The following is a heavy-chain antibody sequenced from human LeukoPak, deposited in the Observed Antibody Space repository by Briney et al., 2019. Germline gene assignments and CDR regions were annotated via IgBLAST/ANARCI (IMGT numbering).Heavy chain of an antibody. CDR1: GYTFTGYY. CDR3: ARAEDIVVVPAAIPFDY. D-gene: IGHD2-2*01. Sequence: ASVKVSCKASGYTFTGYYMHWVRQAPEQGLEWMGWINPNSGGTNYAQKFQGRVTMTRDKSISTAYMELSRLRSDDTAVYYCARAEDIVVVPAAIPFDYWGQGTLVTVSS. J-gene: IGHJ4*02. V-gene: IGHV1-2*02. CDR2: INPNSGGT.